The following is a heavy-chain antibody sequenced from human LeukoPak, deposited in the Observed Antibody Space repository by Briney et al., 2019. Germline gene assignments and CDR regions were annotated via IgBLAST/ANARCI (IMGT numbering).Heavy chain of an antibody. CDR2: IYTSGGT. Sequence: SETLSLTCTVSGGSISRYYWSWIRQPAGEGLEWIGRIYTSGGTSYNPSLKSRVTVSVDTSKNQLSLKLSSVTAADTAVYNCARADSTAMPWDYWGQGTLVTVSS. J-gene: IGHJ4*02. V-gene: IGHV4-4*07. CDR1: GGSISRYY. D-gene: IGHD5-18*01. CDR3: ARADSTAMPWDY.